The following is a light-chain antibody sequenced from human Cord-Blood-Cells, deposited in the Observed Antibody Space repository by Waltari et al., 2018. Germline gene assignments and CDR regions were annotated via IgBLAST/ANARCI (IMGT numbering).Light chain of an antibody. V-gene: IGLV1-51*01. CDR1: SPHIGNNY. CDR2: DNN. J-gene: IGLJ1*01. CDR3: GTWDSSLSAYV. Sequence: QYVLTPPPSVSAAPGQKVTISCSGSSPHIGNNYVSWYQQLPGTAPKLLIYDNNKRPSGIPDRFSGSKSGTSATLGITGLQTGDEADYYCGTWDSSLSAYVFGTGTKVTVL.